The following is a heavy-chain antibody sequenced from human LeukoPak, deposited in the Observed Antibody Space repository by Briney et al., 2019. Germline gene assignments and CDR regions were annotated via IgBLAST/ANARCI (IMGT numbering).Heavy chain of an antibody. CDR3: ARRTMVRVLPGIYYFDY. CDR2: IYYSGST. J-gene: IGHJ4*02. Sequence: SETLSLTCTVSGGSISSYYWSWIRQPPGKGLEWIGYIYYSGSTNYNPSLKSRVTISLDTSKNQFSLNLNSVTAADTAVYYCARRTMVRVLPGIYYFDYWGQGTLVTVSS. V-gene: IGHV4-59*01. D-gene: IGHD3-10*01. CDR1: GGSISSYY.